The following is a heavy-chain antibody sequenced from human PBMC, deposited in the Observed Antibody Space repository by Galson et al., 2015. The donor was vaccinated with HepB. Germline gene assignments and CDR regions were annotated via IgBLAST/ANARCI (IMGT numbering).Heavy chain of an antibody. CDR2: IIPIFGTA. J-gene: IGHJ6*02. Sequence: SVKVSCKASGGTFSSYAISWVRQAPGQGLEWMGGIIPIFGTANYAQKFQGRVTITADESTSTAYMELSSLRSEDTAVYYCAGGYSYGRYYYGMDVWGQGTTVTVSS. V-gene: IGHV1-69*13. D-gene: IGHD5-18*01. CDR3: AGGYSYGRYYYGMDV. CDR1: GGTFSSYA.